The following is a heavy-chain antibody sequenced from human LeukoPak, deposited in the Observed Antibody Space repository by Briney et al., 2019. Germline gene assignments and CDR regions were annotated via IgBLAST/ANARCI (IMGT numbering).Heavy chain of an antibody. Sequence: SETLSLTCTVSGYSISSGYYWGWIRQSPGKGLEWIGSIYHSGSTYYNPSLKSRVTISVDTSKNQFSLKLNSVTAADTAVYYCAREAFSSGYYDDYWGQGTPVTVSS. CDR2: IYHSGST. J-gene: IGHJ4*02. D-gene: IGHD3-22*01. CDR3: AREAFSSGYYDDY. CDR1: GYSISSGYY. V-gene: IGHV4-38-2*02.